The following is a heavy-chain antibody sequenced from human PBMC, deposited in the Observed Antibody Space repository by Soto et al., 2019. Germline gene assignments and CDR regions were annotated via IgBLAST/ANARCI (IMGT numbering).Heavy chain of an antibody. J-gene: IGHJ4*02. CDR1: GFTFRVYS. CDR2: MTSDMKTI. D-gene: IGHD1-26*01. V-gene: IGHV3-48*02. CDR3: ARSVGGHFDY. Sequence: EVQLVESGGGLVQPGGSLRLSCAASGFTFRVYSMNWIRQAPGKGLEWVSYMTSDMKTIHYADSVKGRFTISRDNAKNFVDLQMTSLRDEETAGYYCARSVGGHFDYWGQGTLGTVSS.